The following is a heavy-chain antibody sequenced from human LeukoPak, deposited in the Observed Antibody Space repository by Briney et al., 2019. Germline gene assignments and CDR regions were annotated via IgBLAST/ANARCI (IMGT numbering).Heavy chain of an antibody. Sequence: GGSLRLSCEASGFSFSDYYMTWIRQAPGKGLEGISYISTSSHMIYYADSVKGRFTISRDNAKNSLYLQMNSLRAEDTAVYYCGRDGSGSPDYWGQGTLVTVSS. J-gene: IGHJ4*02. V-gene: IGHV3-11*01. CDR2: ISTSSHMI. CDR1: GFSFSDYY. D-gene: IGHD1-26*01. CDR3: GRDGSGSPDY.